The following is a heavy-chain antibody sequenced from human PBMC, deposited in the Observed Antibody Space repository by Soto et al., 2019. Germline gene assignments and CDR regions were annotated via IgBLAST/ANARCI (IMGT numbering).Heavy chain of an antibody. Sequence: SETLSLTCTVSGGSISSSSYYWGWIRQPPGKGLEWIGSIYYSGGTYYNPSLKSRVTISVDTSKNQFSLKLSSVTAADTAVYYCARHPCEPAAGCYYYYGMDVWGQGTTVTVSS. CDR1: GGSISSSSYY. CDR3: ARHPCEPAAGCYYYYGMDV. D-gene: IGHD6-13*01. CDR2: IYYSGGT. J-gene: IGHJ6*02. V-gene: IGHV4-39*01.